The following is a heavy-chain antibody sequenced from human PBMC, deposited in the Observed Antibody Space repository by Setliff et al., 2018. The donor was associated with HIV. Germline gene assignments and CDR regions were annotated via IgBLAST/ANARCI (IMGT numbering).Heavy chain of an antibody. CDR3: ARRKLQDSTITTSNWFDS. J-gene: IGHJ5*01. CDR2: IYSTGST. CDR1: GGSISSYY. Sequence: SETLSLTCAVSGGSISSYYWSWIRQPAGKGLEWIGRIYSTGSTNYNPSLKSRVTMSADTSRNQFSLSLNSATAADTAVYFCARRKLQDSTITTSNWFDSWGQGILVTVSS. V-gene: IGHV4-4*07. D-gene: IGHD3-10*01.